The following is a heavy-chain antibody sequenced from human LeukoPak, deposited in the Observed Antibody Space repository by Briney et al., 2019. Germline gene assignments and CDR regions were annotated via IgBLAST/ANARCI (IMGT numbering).Heavy chain of an antibody. CDR1: GFTFSDHY. CDR3: ARGRNTAMGPAAVDFDY. J-gene: IGHJ4*02. D-gene: IGHD5-18*01. V-gene: IGHV3-72*01. CDR2: TRNKANSYTT. Sequence: GGSLRLSCAASGFTFSDHYMDWVRQAPGKGLEWVGRTRNKANSYTTEYAASVKGRFTISRDDSKNSLYLQMNSLKTEDTAVYYCARGRNTAMGPAAVDFDYWGQGTLVTVSS.